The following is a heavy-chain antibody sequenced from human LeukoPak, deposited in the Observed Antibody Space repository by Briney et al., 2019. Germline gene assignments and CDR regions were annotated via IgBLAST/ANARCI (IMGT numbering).Heavy chain of an antibody. J-gene: IGHJ4*02. CDR2: INHSGSA. Sequence: SETLSLTCAVYGGSFSGYYWSWIRQPPGKGLEWIGEINHSGSANYNPSLKSRVTISVDTSKNQFSLKLSSVTAADTAVYYCARKRLVRIHDYWGQGTLVTVSS. D-gene: IGHD6-13*01. CDR1: GGSFSGYY. V-gene: IGHV4-34*01. CDR3: ARKRLVRIHDY.